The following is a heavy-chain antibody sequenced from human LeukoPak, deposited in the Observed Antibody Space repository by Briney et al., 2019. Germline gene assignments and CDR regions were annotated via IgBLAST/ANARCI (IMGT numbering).Heavy chain of an antibody. D-gene: IGHD3-22*01. CDR2: ISGSGGRT. V-gene: IGHV3-23*01. J-gene: IGHJ4*02. CDR3: AKDGAYYYDSSGLY. CDR1: GFTFSSYA. Sequence: GGSLRLSCAASGFTFSSYAMSWVRQAPGKGLEWVSAISGSGGRTYYADSVKGRFTISRDNSKNTLYLQMNSLRAEDTAVYYCAKDGAYYYDSSGLYWGQGTLVTVSS.